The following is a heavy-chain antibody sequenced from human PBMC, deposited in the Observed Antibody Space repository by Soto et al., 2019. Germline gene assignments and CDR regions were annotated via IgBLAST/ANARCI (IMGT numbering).Heavy chain of an antibody. V-gene: IGHV1-18*01. CDR1: GYTFASYA. Sequence: QVQLVQSGAEVKKPGASVKVSCKASGYTFASYAISWMRQAPGQGLEWMGWISAYNGNTNYAQKLQGRVTTITDTSTSKAYMELRSLRLGDTVVNSCGTDPPPPDFRGQGNRVSVSS. J-gene: IGHJ4*02. CDR3: GTDPPPPDF. CDR2: ISAYNGNT.